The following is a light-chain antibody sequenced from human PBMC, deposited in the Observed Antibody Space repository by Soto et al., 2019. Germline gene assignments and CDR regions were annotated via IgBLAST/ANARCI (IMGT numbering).Light chain of an antibody. Sequence: DIQLTQSPSFLSASVGDRVTITCRANQGISSYLAWYQQKPGKAPKLLIYAASTLQSGVPSRFSGSGSGTEFTLTISSLQPEDFATYYCQQLNSYPLSFGGETKVEIK. CDR3: QQLNSYPLS. J-gene: IGKJ4*01. CDR2: AAS. V-gene: IGKV1-9*01. CDR1: QGISSY.